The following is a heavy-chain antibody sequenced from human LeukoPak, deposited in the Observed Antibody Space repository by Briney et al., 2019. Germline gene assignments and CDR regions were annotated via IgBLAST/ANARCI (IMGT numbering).Heavy chain of an antibody. Sequence: SQTLSLTCAISGDSVSSYDATWNWVRQSPSRGLEWLGRTYYRSKWGNDYAVSVKSRITINPDTSKNQFSLHLNSVTPEDTAVYYCARVSSRAFDVWGQGTVVTVSP. CDR3: ARVSSRAFDV. J-gene: IGHJ3*01. V-gene: IGHV6-1*01. CDR1: GDSVSSYDAT. CDR2: TYYRSKWGN. D-gene: IGHD6-6*01.